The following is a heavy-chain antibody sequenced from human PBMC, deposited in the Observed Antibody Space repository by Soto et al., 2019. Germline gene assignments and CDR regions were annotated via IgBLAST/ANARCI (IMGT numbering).Heavy chain of an antibody. D-gene: IGHD2-15*01. Sequence: QMQLVQSGPEVKKPGTSVKVSCKASGFTFTNSAVQWVRQARGQRLEWIGWIVVGSDNTLYAQKFRERVTISGDMSTSTAYMELSSLRSEDTAVYYCAADRHGQKSVGVYSYYAKDVWGQGTTVTVSS. CDR2: IVVGSDNT. J-gene: IGHJ6*02. CDR3: AADRHGQKSVGVYSYYAKDV. CDR1: GFTFTNSA. V-gene: IGHV1-58*01.